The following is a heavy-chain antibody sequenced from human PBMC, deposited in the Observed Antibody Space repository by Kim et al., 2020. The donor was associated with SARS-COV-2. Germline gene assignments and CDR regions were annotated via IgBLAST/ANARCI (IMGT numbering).Heavy chain of an antibody. CDR2: IWYDGSNK. V-gene: IGHV3-30*02. Sequence: GGSLRLSCAASGFTFSSYGMHWVRQAPGKGLEWVAFIWYDGSNKYYADSVKGRFTISRDNSKNTLYLQMNSLRAEDTAVYYCAKEVSSSWGYYYGMDVWGQGTTVTVPS. CDR3: AKEVSSSWGYYYGMDV. J-gene: IGHJ6*02. CDR1: GFTFSSYG. D-gene: IGHD6-13*01.